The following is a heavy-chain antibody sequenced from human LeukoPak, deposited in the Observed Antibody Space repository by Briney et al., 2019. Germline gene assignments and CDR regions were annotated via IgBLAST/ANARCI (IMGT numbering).Heavy chain of an antibody. CDR1: GYTFTSYY. J-gene: IGHJ5*02. CDR2: INPSGGST. D-gene: IGHD3-10*01. CDR3: ARGGITYYYGSGSLNWFDP. V-gene: IGHV1-46*01. Sequence: GASVKVSCKASGYTFTSYYMHWVRQAPGQGLEWMGIINPSGGSTSYAQKFQGRVTMTRDMSTSTVYMELSSLRSEDTAVYYCARGGITYYYGSGSLNWFDPWGQGTLVTVSS.